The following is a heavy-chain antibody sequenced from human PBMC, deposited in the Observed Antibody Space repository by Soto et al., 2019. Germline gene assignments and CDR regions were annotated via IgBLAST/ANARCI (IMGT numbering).Heavy chain of an antibody. V-gene: IGHV1-69*13. CDR1: GGTFSSYA. Sequence: SVKVSCKASGGTFSSYAISWVRQAPGQGLEWMGGIIPIFGTANYAQKFQGRVTITADESTSTAYMELSSLRSEDTAVYYCASQQQLGILDYWGQGPLVPVSS. CDR2: IIPIFGTA. J-gene: IGHJ4*02. D-gene: IGHD6-13*01. CDR3: ASQQQLGILDY.